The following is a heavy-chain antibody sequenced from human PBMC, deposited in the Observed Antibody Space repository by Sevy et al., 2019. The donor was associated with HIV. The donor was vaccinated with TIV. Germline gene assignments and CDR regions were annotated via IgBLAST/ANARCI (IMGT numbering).Heavy chain of an antibody. V-gene: IGHV4-59*13. Sequence: SETLSLTCTVSGGSISSYYWSWIRQPPGKGLEWIGYIYYSGSTNYNPSLKSRVTISVDTSKNQFSLKLSSVTAADTAVYYCASSNYYGSGSYYTWVLGKNTYYYYGMDVWGQGTTVTVSS. CDR2: IYYSGST. D-gene: IGHD3-10*01. CDR1: GGSISSYY. J-gene: IGHJ6*02. CDR3: ASSNYYGSGSYYTWVLGKNTYYYYGMDV.